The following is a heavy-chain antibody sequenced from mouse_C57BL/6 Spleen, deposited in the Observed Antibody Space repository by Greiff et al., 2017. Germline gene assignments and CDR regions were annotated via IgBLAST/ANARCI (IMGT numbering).Heavy chain of an antibody. J-gene: IGHJ3*01. CDR1: GFTFSSYA. D-gene: IGHD1-1*01. Sequence: EVQGVESGGGLVKPGGSLKLSCAASGFTFSSYAMSWVRQTPEKRLEWVATISDGGSYTYYPANVKGRFTISRDNAKNNLYLQMSHLKSEDTAMYYCARGQSDYGSSSLAWFAYGGQGTLVTVSA. V-gene: IGHV5-4*01. CDR2: ISDGGSYT. CDR3: ARGQSDYGSSSLAWFAY.